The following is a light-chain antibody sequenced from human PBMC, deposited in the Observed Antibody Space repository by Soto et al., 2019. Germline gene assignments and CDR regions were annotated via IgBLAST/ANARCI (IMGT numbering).Light chain of an antibody. J-gene: IGKJ5*01. CDR3: QQYGSSPPIT. Sequence: EIVVTQSPAILCVGPGERSTLSCRPSQSVSTNLAWFQQKPGQTPRLLFNGASTRATGIPARFTGSGSGTEFTLTISRLEPEDFAVYYCQQYGSSPPITFGQGTRLEI. CDR1: QSVSTN. V-gene: IGKV3-15*01. CDR2: GAS.